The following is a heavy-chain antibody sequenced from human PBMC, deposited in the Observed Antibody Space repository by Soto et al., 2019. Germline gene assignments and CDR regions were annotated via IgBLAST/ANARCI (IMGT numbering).Heavy chain of an antibody. D-gene: IGHD6-19*01. CDR2: INPNSGGT. CDR3: ARQGTKYSSGWYGY. J-gene: IGHJ4*02. V-gene: IGHV1-2*02. CDR1: GYTFTGYY. Sequence: VASVKVSCKASGYTFTGYYMHWVRQAPGQGLEWMGWINPNSGGTNYAQKFQGRVTMTRDTSISTAYMELSRLRSDDTAVYYCARQGTKYSSGWYGYWGQGTLVTVSS.